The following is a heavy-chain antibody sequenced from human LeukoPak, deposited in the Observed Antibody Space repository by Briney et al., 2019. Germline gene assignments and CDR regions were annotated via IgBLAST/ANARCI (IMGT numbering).Heavy chain of an antibody. J-gene: IGHJ4*02. CDR1: GYTFTTYG. D-gene: IGHD6-13*01. CDR2: ISAYNGYT. Sequence: ASVKVSCKASGYTFTTYGISWVRQAPGQGLEWMGWISAYNGYTNYAQKLQGRVTMTTDTSTSTAYMELRSLRSEDTAVYYCARVNPAAGTDYWGQGTLVTVSS. V-gene: IGHV1-18*01. CDR3: ARVNPAAGTDY.